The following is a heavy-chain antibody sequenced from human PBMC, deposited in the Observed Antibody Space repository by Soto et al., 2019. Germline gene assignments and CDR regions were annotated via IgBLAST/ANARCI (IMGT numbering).Heavy chain of an antibody. CDR3: ARDRWGWLQTIDY. CDR1: GFTFSSYG. D-gene: IGHD5-12*01. CDR2: IWYDGSYK. Sequence: QVQLVESGGGVVQPGRSLRFSCAASGFTFSSYGMHWVRQAPGKGLEWVAVIWYDGSYKYYADSVKGRFTISRDNSKNTLYLQMNSLRAEDTAVYYCARDRWGWLQTIDYWGQGTLVTVSS. V-gene: IGHV3-33*01. J-gene: IGHJ4*02.